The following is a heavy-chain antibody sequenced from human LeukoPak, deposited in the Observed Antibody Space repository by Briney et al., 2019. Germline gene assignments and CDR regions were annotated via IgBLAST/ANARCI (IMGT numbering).Heavy chain of an antibody. CDR3: ARGIYGVYYFDY. V-gene: IGHV4-34*01. Sequence: SETLSLTCAVYGGSFSGYYWSWIRQPPGKGLEWIGEINHSGSTNYNPSLKSRVTIAVDTSKNQFSLRLSSVTAADTAMYYCARGIYGVYYFDYWGQGALVTVSS. J-gene: IGHJ4*02. D-gene: IGHD4-17*01. CDR1: GGSFSGYY. CDR2: INHSGST.